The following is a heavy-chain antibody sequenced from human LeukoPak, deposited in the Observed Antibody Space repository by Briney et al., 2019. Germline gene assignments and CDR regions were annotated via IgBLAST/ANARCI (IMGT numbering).Heavy chain of an antibody. CDR1: GYTFTGYY. Sequence: ASVKVSCKASGYTFTGYYMHWVRQAPGQGLEWVGLINPNSGGTNYAQKFQGRVTMTMDTSISTAYMELSRLRSDDTAVYYCASRYSYGYDFDYWGQGTLVTVSS. D-gene: IGHD5-18*01. CDR2: INPNSGGT. CDR3: ASRYSYGYDFDY. V-gene: IGHV1-2*02. J-gene: IGHJ4*02.